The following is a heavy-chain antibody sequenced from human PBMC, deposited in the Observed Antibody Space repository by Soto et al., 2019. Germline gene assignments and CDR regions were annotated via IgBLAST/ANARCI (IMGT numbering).Heavy chain of an antibody. CDR3: ARGDHGDYVLYFHH. D-gene: IGHD4-17*01. CDR1: GFTFSDYN. J-gene: IGHJ1*01. CDR2: IGSSGNYI. Sequence: EVQLVESGGGLVKPGGPLRLSCVASGFTFSDYNMNWFRQAPGKGLEWVASIGSSGNYIFYADSVKGRFTISRDSAKNSLYLQMNSLRAEDTAVYYCARGDHGDYVLYFHHWGQGTLVTVSS. V-gene: IGHV3-21*01.